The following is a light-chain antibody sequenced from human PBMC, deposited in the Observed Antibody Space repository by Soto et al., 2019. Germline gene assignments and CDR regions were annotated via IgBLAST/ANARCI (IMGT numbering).Light chain of an antibody. CDR1: STDVGGYNY. Sequence: QSALPQPASVSGSPGQSITISRTGTSTDVGGYNYVSWYQQHPGKAPKLRIYDVSNRPPRVSNLFSGSKSGNTASLTISGLQAEEEADYYCSSYTSSSTLVVFCGGTKLTVL. CDR2: DVS. J-gene: IGLJ2*01. CDR3: SSYTSSSTLVV. V-gene: IGLV2-14*01.